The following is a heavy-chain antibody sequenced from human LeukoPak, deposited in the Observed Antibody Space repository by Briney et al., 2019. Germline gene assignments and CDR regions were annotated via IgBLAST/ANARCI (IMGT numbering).Heavy chain of an antibody. CDR1: GFTFSSYG. V-gene: IGHV3-30*18. CDR3: AKVSGGYVNFVY. CDR2: ISYDGSNK. Sequence: GRPLRLSCAASGFTFSSYGMHWVRQAPGKGLEWVAVISYDGSNKYYADSVKGRFTISRDNSKNTLYLQMNSLRAEDTAVYYCAKVSGGYVNFVYWGQGTLVTVSS. D-gene: IGHD2-8*02. J-gene: IGHJ4*02.